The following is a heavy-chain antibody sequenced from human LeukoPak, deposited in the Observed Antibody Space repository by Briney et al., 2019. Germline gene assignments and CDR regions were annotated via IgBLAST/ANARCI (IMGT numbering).Heavy chain of an antibody. CDR1: GYTFTGYY. J-gene: IGHJ4*02. CDR2: INPNSGGT. D-gene: IGHD3-3*01. CDR3: ARDREDYDFWSGYSDY. V-gene: IGHV1-2*02. Sequence: GASVKVSCKASGYTFTGYYMHWVRQAPGQGLEWMGWINPNSGGTNYAQKFQGRVTMTRDTSTSTVYMELSSPRSEDTAMYYCARDREDYDFWSGYSDYWGQGTLVTVSS.